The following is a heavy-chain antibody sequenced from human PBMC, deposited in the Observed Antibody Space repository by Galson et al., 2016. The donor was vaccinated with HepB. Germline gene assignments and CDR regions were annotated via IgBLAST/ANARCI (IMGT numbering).Heavy chain of an antibody. J-gene: IGHJ1*01. D-gene: IGHD2-21*01. CDR2: VSHTGRT. CDR3: ARDPAAYQ. CDR1: GDSMTRNW. V-gene: IGHV4-4*02. Sequence: SETLSLTCAVSGDSMTRNWWSWVRQPPGMGPEWIGEVSHTGRTNYKSSLASRATISMDMSKNQLSLELTSVTAADTAVYYCARDPAAYQWGQGTLVTVSS.